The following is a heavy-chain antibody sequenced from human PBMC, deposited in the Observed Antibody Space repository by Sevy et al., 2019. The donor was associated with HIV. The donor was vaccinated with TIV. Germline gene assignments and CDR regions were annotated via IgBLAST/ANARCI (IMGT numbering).Heavy chain of an antibody. Sequence: GGSLRLSCAASGFTFSSYDMSWVRQAPGKGLEWVSGISLTGGTTQYPESVKGRFIISRDNSKKTLFLQMNSLRAQDTALYYCAKDLEQQLGSDYWGQGTQVTVSS. CDR2: ISLTGGTT. CDR1: GFTFSSYD. CDR3: AKDLEQQLGSDY. V-gene: IGHV3-23*01. J-gene: IGHJ4*02. D-gene: IGHD6-13*01.